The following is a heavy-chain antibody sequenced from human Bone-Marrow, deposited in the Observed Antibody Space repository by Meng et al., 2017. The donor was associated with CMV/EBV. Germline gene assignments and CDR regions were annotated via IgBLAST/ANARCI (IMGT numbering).Heavy chain of an antibody. D-gene: IGHD2-15*01. J-gene: IGHJ4*02. CDR1: GFTFSSYS. CDR2: ISSSSSYI. CDR3: ARDPRPGRYFDY. Sequence: DVQLVESGGXLVKPGGSLRLSCAASGFTFSSYSMNWVRQAPGKGLEWVSSISSSSSYIYYADSVKGRFTISRDNAKNSLYLQMNSLRAEDTAVYYCARDPRPGRYFDYWGQGTLGTVSS. V-gene: IGHV3-21*01.